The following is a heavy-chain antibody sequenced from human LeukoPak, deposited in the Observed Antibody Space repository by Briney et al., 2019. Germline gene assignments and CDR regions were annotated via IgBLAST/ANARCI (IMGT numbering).Heavy chain of an antibody. CDR2: INWNGGST. CDR3: ARVDDISIFGVVIG. CDR1: GFTFDDCG. J-gene: IGHJ4*02. D-gene: IGHD3-3*01. V-gene: IGHV3-20*04. Sequence: PGGSLRLSCAASGFTFDDCGMSWVRQAPGKGLEWASGINWNGGSTGYADSVKGRFTISRDNAKNSLYLQMNSLRAEDTALYYCARVDDISIFGVVIGWGQGALVTVSS.